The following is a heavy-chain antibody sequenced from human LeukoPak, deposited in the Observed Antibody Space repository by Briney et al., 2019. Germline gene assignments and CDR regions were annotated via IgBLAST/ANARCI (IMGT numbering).Heavy chain of an antibody. CDR1: GYTFSDYY. J-gene: IGHJ5*02. CDR2: INPDSGGT. CDR3: TREARAGNWFDA. V-gene: IGHV1-2*02. Sequence: ASVKVCCTASGYTFSDYYIRWVRQAPGQGLEWMGWINPDSGGTNYAQKFQGRVTMTRDTSITTVYMELSRLRSDDTAVFYCTREARAGNWFDAWGQATPATVSS.